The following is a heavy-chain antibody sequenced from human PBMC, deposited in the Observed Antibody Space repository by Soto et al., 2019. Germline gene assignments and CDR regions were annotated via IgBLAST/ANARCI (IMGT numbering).Heavy chain of an antibody. CDR3: ASTIFGVIDADYFQH. D-gene: IGHD3-3*01. V-gene: IGHV1-69*02. CDR1: GGTFSSYT. Sequence: QVQLVQSGAEVKKPGSSVKVSCKASGGTFSSYTISWVRQAPGQGLEWMGRIIPILGIANYAQKFQGRVTITADKSTSTAYMELSSLRSEDTAVYYCASTIFGVIDADYFQHWGQGTLVTVSS. CDR2: IIPILGIA. J-gene: IGHJ1*01.